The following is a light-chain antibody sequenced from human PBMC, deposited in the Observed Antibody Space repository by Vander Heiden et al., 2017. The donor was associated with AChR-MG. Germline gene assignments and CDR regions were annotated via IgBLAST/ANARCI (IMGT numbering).Light chain of an antibody. V-gene: IGKV2-28*01. CDR3: MQTLQAPLT. J-gene: IGKJ2*01. Sequence: DFGMTQSPLSLPVTPGEPATISCRCSQSLLYSNGYNYLDWYLQKPGQSPQILIYLGSNRAPGVPDRFSGSGSGTDFTLKISRVEAEDVGVYYCMQTLQAPLTFGQGTKLEI. CDR2: LGS. CDR1: QSLLYSNGYNY.